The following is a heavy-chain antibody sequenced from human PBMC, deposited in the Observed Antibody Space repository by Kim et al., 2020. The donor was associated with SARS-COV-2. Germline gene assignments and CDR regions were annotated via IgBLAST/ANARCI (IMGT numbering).Heavy chain of an antibody. Sequence: SETLSLTCTVSGGSISSSIYYWGWIRQPPGKGLEWIGSIYYSGSTYYNPSLKSRVTISVDSSNNQFSLKLSSVTAADTAVYYCASLAKWLDYYYYGMDVWSQGTTVTVS. V-gene: IGHV4-39*01. CDR3: ASLAKWLDYYYYGMDV. D-gene: IGHD5-12*01. CDR1: GGSISSSIYY. J-gene: IGHJ6*02. CDR2: IYYSGST.